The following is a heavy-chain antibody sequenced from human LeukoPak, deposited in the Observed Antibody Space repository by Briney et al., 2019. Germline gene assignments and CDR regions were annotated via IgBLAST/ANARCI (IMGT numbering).Heavy chain of an antibody. J-gene: IGHJ4*02. CDR1: GFTFSGHW. CDR2: INGDGSAT. CDR3: ARDINWGQVDY. D-gene: IGHD7-27*01. Sequence: GGSLRLSCAASGFTFSGHWMYWLRQAPGKGLAWVSRINGDGSATNYAGSMKGRSTIPRDNAKNILYLQMNSLREDDTAVYYCARDINWGQVDYWGQGTLVTVSS. V-gene: IGHV3-74*01.